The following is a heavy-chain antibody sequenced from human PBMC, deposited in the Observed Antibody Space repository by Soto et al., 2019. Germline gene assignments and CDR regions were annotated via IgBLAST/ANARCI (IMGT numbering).Heavy chain of an antibody. V-gene: IGHV5-51*01. Sequence: PGESLKISCKASGYDFSTHWIGWLRHMPRKGLQWMAIIYPSDSDTTYSPPFKGHVTIPDDKSISTAYLQWIGLQPSDRAQHDCARLCTDAGFRDYFDYLGPVTLFAVAS. CDR3: ARLCTDAGFRDYFDY. J-gene: IGHJ4*02. D-gene: IGHD2-8*01. CDR2: IYPSDSDT. CDR1: GYDFSTHW.